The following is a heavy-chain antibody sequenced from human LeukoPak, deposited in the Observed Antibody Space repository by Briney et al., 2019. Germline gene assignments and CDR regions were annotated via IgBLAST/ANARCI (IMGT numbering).Heavy chain of an antibody. D-gene: IGHD5-18*01. CDR2: IYTSGST. CDR3: ARHLRGYSYGPFDS. V-gene: IGHV4-4*07. CDR1: GGSISSYY. J-gene: IGHJ4*02. Sequence: PSETLSLTCTVSGGSISSYYWSWIRQPAGKGLEWLGRIYTSGSTNYNPSLKSRVTMSVDTSKKQFSLKLSSVTAADKAVYYCARHLRGYSYGPFDSWGQGTLVTVSS.